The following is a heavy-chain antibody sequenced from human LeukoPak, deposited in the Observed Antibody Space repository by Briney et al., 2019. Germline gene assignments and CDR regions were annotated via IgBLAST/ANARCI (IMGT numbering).Heavy chain of an antibody. V-gene: IGHV3-48*04. CDR3: ASSMIVVVRKGYFDY. CDR1: GFTFSSYS. D-gene: IGHD3-22*01. J-gene: IGHJ4*02. CDR2: ISSSGSTI. Sequence: PGGSLRLSCAASGFTFSSYSMNWVRQAPGKGLEWVSYISSSGSTIYYADSVKGRFTISRDNAKNSLYLQMNSLRAEDTAVYYCASSMIVVVRKGYFDYWGQGTLVTVSS.